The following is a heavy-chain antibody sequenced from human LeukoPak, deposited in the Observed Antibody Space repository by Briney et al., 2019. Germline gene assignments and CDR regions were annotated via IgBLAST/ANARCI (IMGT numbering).Heavy chain of an antibody. Sequence: GSLRLTCAASGFTFSSYAMSWVRQAPGKGLKWVSAISGSGGSTYYADSVKGRFTISRDNAKNSLYLQMNSLRAEDTAVYYCARRDRSGYSSSEDYMDVWGKGTTVTVSS. CDR1: GFTFSSYA. D-gene: IGHD6-6*01. J-gene: IGHJ6*03. CDR3: ARRDRSGYSSSEDYMDV. V-gene: IGHV3-23*01. CDR2: ISGSGGST.